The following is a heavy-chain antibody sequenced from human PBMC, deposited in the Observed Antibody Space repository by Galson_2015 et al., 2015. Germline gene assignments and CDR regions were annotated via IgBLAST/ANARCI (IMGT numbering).Heavy chain of an antibody. CDR3: AKDLASYSSGSTCIDN. D-gene: IGHD6-19*01. CDR2: ISGVDSST. Sequence: SLRLSCAASGFTFSFYGMTWVRQAPGKGLEWVSTISGVDSSTSYADSVRGRFTISRDNSKNTLYLQMNSLRAEDTAVYYCAKDLASYSSGSTCIDNWGQGTLATVSS. J-gene: IGHJ4*02. V-gene: IGHV3-23*01. CDR1: GFTFSFYG.